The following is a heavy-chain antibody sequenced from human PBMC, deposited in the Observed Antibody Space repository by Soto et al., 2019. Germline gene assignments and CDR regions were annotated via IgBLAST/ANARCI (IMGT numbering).Heavy chain of an antibody. CDR1: GGTTSSYT. J-gene: IGHJ4*02. D-gene: IGHD1-1*01. CDR2: IVPMIGKV. Sequence: QVQLVQSGAEVEKPGSSVKVSCKVSGGTTSSYTIGWVRQAPGQGLQWMGNIVPMIGKVDYAQTFQDRVTLTADTSTRTVYMELRSLRSEETAVYFCALRTGNWNPLGDWGQGTLVTVSS. V-gene: IGHV1-69*02. CDR3: ALRTGNWNPLGD.